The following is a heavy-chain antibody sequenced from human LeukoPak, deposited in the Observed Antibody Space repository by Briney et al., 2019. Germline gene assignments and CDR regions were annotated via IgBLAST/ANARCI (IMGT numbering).Heavy chain of an antibody. Sequence: ASVKVSCKASGYTFTSYDINWVRQATGQGLEWMGWMNPNSGNTGYAQKFQGRVTMTRNTSISTAYMELGILRSEDTAVYYCARCLSTGSHLGYWGQVTLVTVSS. CDR2: MNPNSGNT. CDR1: GYTFTSYD. CDR3: ARCLSTGSHLGY. J-gene: IGHJ4*02. D-gene: IGHD7-27*01. V-gene: IGHV1-8*01.